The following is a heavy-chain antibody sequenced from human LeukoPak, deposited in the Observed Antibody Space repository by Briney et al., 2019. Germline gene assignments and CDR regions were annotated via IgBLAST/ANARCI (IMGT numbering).Heavy chain of an antibody. D-gene: IGHD5-12*01. CDR2: IYHSGNT. J-gene: IGHJ4*02. CDR3: VRDSGYSKE. CDR1: GYSISSGYY. V-gene: IGHV4-38-2*02. Sequence: SETLSLTCTVSGYSISSGYYWGWIRQPPGKGLEWIANIYHSGNTYYNPSLKSRVTISVDTSRNQFSLKLSSVTAADTAVYYCVRDSGYSKEWGQGTLVTVSS.